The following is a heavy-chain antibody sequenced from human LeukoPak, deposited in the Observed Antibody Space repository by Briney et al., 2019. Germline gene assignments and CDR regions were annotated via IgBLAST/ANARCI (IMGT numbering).Heavy chain of an antibody. CDR3: ARTYYDFWSGQSTYGTDV. D-gene: IGHD3-3*01. J-gene: IGHJ6*02. CDR2: ISYDGSNK. Sequence: GGSLRLSCAASGFTFSSYAMHWVRQAPGKGLEWVAVISYDGSNKYYADSVKGRFTISRDNSKNTLYLQMNSLRAEDTAVYYCARTYYDFWSGQSTYGTDVWGQGTTVTVSS. V-gene: IGHV3-30-3*01. CDR1: GFTFSSYA.